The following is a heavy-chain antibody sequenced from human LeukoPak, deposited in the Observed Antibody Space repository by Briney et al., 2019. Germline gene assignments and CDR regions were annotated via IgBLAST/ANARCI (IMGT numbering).Heavy chain of an antibody. J-gene: IGHJ4*02. D-gene: IGHD2-15*01. CDR2: INTGGSTI. CDR3: ARDRGVTGTPYYFAY. V-gene: IGHV3-11*01. Sequence: GGSLRLSCAASGFTFSDYYMSWIRQAPGKGLEWVSYINTGGSTIYYADSVKGPFTISRDNAKNSLYLQMNSLRAEDTAVYYCARDRGVTGTPYYFAYWGQGTLVTVSS. CDR1: GFTFSDYY.